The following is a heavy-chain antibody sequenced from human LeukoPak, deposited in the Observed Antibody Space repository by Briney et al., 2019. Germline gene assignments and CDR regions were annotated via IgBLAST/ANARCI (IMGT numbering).Heavy chain of an antibody. V-gene: IGHV3-21*01. CDR2: ISSSSSYI. D-gene: IGHD1-26*01. Sequence: GGSLRLSCAASGFTFSSYSMNWVRQAPGKGLEWASSISSSSSYIYYADSVKGRFTISRDNAKNSLYLQMNSLRAEDTAVYYCASEEQSAFDIWGQGTMVTVSS. CDR1: GFTFSSYS. J-gene: IGHJ3*02. CDR3: ASEEQSAFDI.